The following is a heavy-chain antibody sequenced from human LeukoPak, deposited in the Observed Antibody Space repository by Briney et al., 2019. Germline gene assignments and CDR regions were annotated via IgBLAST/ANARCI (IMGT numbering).Heavy chain of an antibody. J-gene: IGHJ4*02. CDR3: ARMGNFGVVSSPYY. D-gene: IGHD3-3*01. V-gene: IGHV3-23*01. CDR2: ISGSGGST. Sequence: GGSLRLSCAASGFTVSSNYMSWVRQAPGKGLEWVSAISGSGGSTYYADSVKGRFTISRDNSKNTLYLQMNSLRAEDTAVYYCARMGNFGVVSSPYYWGQGTLVTVSS. CDR1: GFTVSSNY.